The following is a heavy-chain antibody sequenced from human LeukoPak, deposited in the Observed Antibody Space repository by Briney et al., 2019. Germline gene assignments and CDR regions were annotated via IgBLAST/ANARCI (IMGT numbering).Heavy chain of an antibody. Sequence: SVKVSCKASGGTFSSYAISWVRQAPGQGLEWMGRIIPILGIANYAQKFQGRVTITADKSTSTAYMELSSLRSEDTAVYYCARGPDDYLRRYYFDYWGQGTLVTVSS. J-gene: IGHJ4*02. CDR3: ARGPDDYLRRYYFDY. V-gene: IGHV1-69*04. D-gene: IGHD3-16*01. CDR1: GGTFSSYA. CDR2: IIPILGIA.